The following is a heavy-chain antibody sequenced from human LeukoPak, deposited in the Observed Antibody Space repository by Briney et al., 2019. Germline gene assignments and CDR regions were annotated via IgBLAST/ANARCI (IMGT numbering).Heavy chain of an antibody. CDR2: ISRNGDTT. V-gene: IGHV3-64D*06. J-gene: IGHJ3*02. CDR3: VKALTDDAFDT. Sequence: GGSLRLSCSASGFTFSTFPMHWVRQAPGKGLEYFSAISRNGDTTYYADSVKGRFTISRDNSNNTLYLQMSSLRPEDTAVYYCVKALTDDAFDTWGQGTMVTVSS. CDR1: GFTFSTFP.